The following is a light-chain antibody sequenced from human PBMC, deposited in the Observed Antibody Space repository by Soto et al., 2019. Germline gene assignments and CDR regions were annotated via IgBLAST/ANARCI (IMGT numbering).Light chain of an antibody. CDR3: QTWGTGIVV. CDR1: SGHSSYA. V-gene: IGLV4-69*01. Sequence: QLVLTQSPSASASLGASVKLTCTLSSGHSSYAIAWHQQQPEKGPRYLMKLNSDGSHSTGDGIPDRFSGSSSGAERYLTISGLQSEDEADYYCQTWGTGIVVFGGGTKVTVL. CDR2: LNSDGSH. J-gene: IGLJ2*01.